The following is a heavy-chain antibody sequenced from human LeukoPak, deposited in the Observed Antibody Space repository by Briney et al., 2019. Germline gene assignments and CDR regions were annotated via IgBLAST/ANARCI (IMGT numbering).Heavy chain of an antibody. CDR1: GHTFTSYD. CDR3: ASHSSSWYLGFDTESDAFDI. J-gene: IGHJ3*02. CDR2: MSPNSGDT. Sequence: ASVKVSCKASGHTFTSYDINWVRQATGQGLEWMGWMSPNSGDTGYAQKFQGRVTMTRNTSISTAYLGLSSLRSEDTAMYYCASHSSSWYLGFDTESDAFDIWGQGTMVTVSS. V-gene: IGHV1-8*01. D-gene: IGHD6-13*01.